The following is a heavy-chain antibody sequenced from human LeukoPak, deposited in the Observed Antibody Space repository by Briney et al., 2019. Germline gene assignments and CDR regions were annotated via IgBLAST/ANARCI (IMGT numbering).Heavy chain of an antibody. D-gene: IGHD6-13*01. CDR3: ARGVEASGVGFYAFDI. Sequence: RASETLSLTCTVSGASIGSFYWVWIRQPAGKGLEWIGRLYNGGDTNYSPSPRSRVTMPVDTSKNQFSLKLKPVTAADTAVYYCARGVEASGVGFYAFDIWGQGTMVTVSS. J-gene: IGHJ3*02. CDR1: GASIGSFY. CDR2: LYNGGDT. V-gene: IGHV4-4*07.